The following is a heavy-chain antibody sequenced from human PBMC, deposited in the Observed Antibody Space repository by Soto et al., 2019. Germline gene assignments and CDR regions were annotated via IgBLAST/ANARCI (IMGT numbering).Heavy chain of an antibody. CDR2: IYYSGST. Sequence: SETLSLTCTVSGGSISSYYWSWIRQPPGKGLEWIGYIYYSGSTNYNPSLKSRVTISVDTSKNQFSLKLSSVTAADTAVYYCARVALHYDSSGYYNYYYYGMDVWGQGTTVTVSS. D-gene: IGHD3-22*01. J-gene: IGHJ6*02. CDR1: GGSISSYY. V-gene: IGHV4-59*01. CDR3: ARVALHYDSSGYYNYYYYGMDV.